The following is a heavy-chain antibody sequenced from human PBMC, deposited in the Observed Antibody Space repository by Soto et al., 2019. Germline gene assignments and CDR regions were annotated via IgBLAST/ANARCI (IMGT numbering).Heavy chain of an antibody. CDR3: ASGGSTVTREFDY. CDR1: GYTFIGCY. V-gene: IGHV1-2*04. D-gene: IGHD4-17*01. J-gene: IGHJ4*02. Sequence: QVQLVQSGAEVKKPGSSVKVSCKASGYTFIGCYMHWVRQAPGQGPEWMGWINPNSGDTEYAQNFQGWVNMTRDTSLSTAYMEVSRLKSDDTAVYYCASGGSTVTREFDYWGQGTLVSVSS. CDR2: INPNSGDT.